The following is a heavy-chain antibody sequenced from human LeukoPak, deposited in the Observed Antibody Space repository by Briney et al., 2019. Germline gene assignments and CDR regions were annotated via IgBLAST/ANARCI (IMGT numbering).Heavy chain of an antibody. D-gene: IGHD6-19*01. CDR3: AKDGYSSAWNFDP. V-gene: IGHV3-23*01. CDR1: GFTFSNYG. CDR2: ISGSGDIA. Sequence: GGSLRLSCAASGFTFSNYGMSWVRQAPGKGLQRVSLISGSGDIAYYADSVKGRFTISRDNSKNTLYLQMNSLRAEDTAVYYCAKDGYSSAWNFDPWGQGTLVTASS. J-gene: IGHJ5*02.